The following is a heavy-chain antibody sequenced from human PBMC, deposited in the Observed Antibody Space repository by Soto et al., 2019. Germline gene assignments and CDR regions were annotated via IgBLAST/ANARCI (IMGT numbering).Heavy chain of an antibody. J-gene: IGHJ2*01. CDR3: ARGRRNYDSSGYSGAYWYFDL. D-gene: IGHD3-22*01. CDR2: IYYSGST. CDR1: GGSISSYY. Sequence: PSETLSLTCTVSGGSISSYYWSWIRQPPGKGLEWIGYIYYSGSTNYNPSLKSRVTISVDTSKNQFSLKLGSVTAADTAVYYCARGRRNYDSSGYSGAYWYFDLWGRGTLVTVSS. V-gene: IGHV4-59*08.